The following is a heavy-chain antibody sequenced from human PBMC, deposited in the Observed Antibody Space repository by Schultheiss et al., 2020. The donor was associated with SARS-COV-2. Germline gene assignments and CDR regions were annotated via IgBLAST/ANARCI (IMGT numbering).Heavy chain of an antibody. D-gene: IGHD2-2*02. V-gene: IGHV4-34*01. CDR2: INHSGST. Sequence: SQTLSLTCAVYGGSFSGYYWSWIRQPPGKGLEWIGEINHSGSTNYNPSLKSRVTISVDKSKNQFSLKLSSVTAADTAVYYCARSRYCSSTSCYTDAFDIWGQGTMVTVSS. J-gene: IGHJ3*02. CDR1: GGSFSGYY. CDR3: ARSRYCSSTSCYTDAFDI.